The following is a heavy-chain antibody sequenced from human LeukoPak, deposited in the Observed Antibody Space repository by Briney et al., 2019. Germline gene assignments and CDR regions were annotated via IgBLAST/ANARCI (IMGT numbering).Heavy chain of an antibody. CDR2: ISDSGGRT. Sequence: GGSLRLSCAVSGITLSNYGMSWVRQAPGKGLEWVAGISDSGGRTNYADSVKGRFTISRDNPKNTLYLQMNSLRAEDTAIYYCAKYSGNYYYFYYMDVWGKGTTVTVSS. V-gene: IGHV3-23*01. CDR1: GITLSNYG. J-gene: IGHJ6*03. CDR3: AKYSGNYYYFYYMDV. D-gene: IGHD1-26*01.